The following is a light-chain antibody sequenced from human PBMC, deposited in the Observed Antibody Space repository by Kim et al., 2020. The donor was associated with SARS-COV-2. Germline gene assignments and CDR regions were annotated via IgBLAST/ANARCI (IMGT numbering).Light chain of an antibody. CDR3: CSSPWV. Sequence: QSALTQPASVSGSPGQSITISCTGTTSYVGSYNLVSWYQQHPGKAPKLMIYEVNKRPSGVSNRFSGFKSGNTASLTISGLQAEDEADYYCCSSPWVFGGGTQLTVL. CDR1: TSYVGSYNL. CDR2: EVN. J-gene: IGLJ3*02. V-gene: IGLV2-23*02.